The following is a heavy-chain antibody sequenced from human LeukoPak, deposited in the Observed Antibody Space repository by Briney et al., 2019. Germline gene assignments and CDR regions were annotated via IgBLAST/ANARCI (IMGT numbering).Heavy chain of an antibody. V-gene: IGHV3-21*04. CDR2: ISSSSSYI. J-gene: IGHJ4*02. CDR3: AMSVAGTTGGDY. CDR1: GFTFSSYN. Sequence: PGGSLRLSCAASGFTFSSYNMNWVRQAPGKGLEWVSYISSSSSYIYYADSVKGRFTISRDNAKNSLYLQMSSLRAEDTAVYYCAMSVAGTTGGDYWGQGTLVTVSS. D-gene: IGHD6-19*01.